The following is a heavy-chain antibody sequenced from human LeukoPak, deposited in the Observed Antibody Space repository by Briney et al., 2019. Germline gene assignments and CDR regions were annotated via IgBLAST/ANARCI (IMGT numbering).Heavy chain of an antibody. Sequence: ASVKVSCKTSGYIFTPHHIHWMRQAPGQGLELLGWVSAANNPEYSQKFQGRVVITRDASATTFYLELNSLRSEDTAVFYCAMSVEMPPIPSFDYWGQGTLVTVSS. CDR2: VSAANNP. CDR3: AMSVEMPPIPSFDY. CDR1: GYIFTPHH. J-gene: IGHJ4*02. D-gene: IGHD5-24*01. V-gene: IGHV1-3*01.